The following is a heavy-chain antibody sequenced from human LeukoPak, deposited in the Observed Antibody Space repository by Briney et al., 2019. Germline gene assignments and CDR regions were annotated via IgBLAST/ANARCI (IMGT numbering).Heavy chain of an antibody. CDR3: AKGPYYYGSGSSLFDY. J-gene: IGHJ4*02. V-gene: IGHV3-23*01. D-gene: IGHD3-10*01. Sequence: GGSLRLSCAASGFTFSSYAMSWVRQAPGKGLDWVSAISGSGGSTYYADSVKGRFTISRDNSKNTLYLQMNSLRVEDTAVYYCAKGPYYYGSGSSLFDYWGQGILVTVSS. CDR1: GFTFSSYA. CDR2: ISGSGGST.